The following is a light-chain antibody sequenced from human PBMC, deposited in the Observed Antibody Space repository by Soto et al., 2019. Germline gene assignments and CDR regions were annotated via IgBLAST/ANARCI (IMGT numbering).Light chain of an antibody. CDR1: ESVSNN. CDR3: QQYHNRPPWT. CDR2: SAS. Sequence: EIVMTQSPATLSVSPGETATLSCRASESVSNNLAWYQQKPGQAPRLLISSASTRATGIPARFSGSGSGTEFTLTISSLQSEDFAVYFCQQYHNRPPWTFGQGTKVDMK. J-gene: IGKJ1*01. V-gene: IGKV3-15*01.